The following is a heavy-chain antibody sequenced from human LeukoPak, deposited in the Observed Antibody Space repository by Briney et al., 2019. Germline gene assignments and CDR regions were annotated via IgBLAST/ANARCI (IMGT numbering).Heavy chain of an antibody. D-gene: IGHD4-17*01. CDR1: GASINNYY. Sequence: PSETLSLTCTVSGASINNYYWTWIRQSPGKGLEWIGYIHSTRSTNYNFSLRRRVIMSVDKSKNQFSLNLSSVTAADTAVYYCVRDEKGDYNFDYWGQGTLVTVSS. V-gene: IGHV4-59*01. J-gene: IGHJ4*02. CDR3: VRDEKGDYNFDY. CDR2: IHSTRST.